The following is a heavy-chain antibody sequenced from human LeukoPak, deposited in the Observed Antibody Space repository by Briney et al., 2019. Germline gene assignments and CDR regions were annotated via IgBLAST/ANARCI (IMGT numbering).Heavy chain of an antibody. CDR3: ARASMIVVAFDY. D-gene: IGHD3-22*01. Sequence: SETLSLTCTVSGYSISSGYYWGWIRQPPGKGLEWIGSIYHSGSTYYNPSLKSRVTISVDTSKNQFSLKLSSVTAADTAVYYCARASMIVVAFDYWGQGTLVTVSS. CDR2: IYHSGST. J-gene: IGHJ4*02. V-gene: IGHV4-38-2*02. CDR1: GYSISSGYY.